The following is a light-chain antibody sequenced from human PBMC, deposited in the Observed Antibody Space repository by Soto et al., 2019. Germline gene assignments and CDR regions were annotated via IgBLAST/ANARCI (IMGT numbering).Light chain of an antibody. CDR3: QQYFSTPQT. CDR1: QRVLYSSNNKNY. V-gene: IGKV4-1*01. Sequence: DIVMTQSPDSLAVSLGERATINCKSSQRVLYSSNNKNYLAWYQQKPGQPPKLLIYWASTRESGVPDRLSGRWSGTDFALTISSLQAEDVAFYFCQQYFSTPQTFGQGTKVEIK. CDR2: WAS. J-gene: IGKJ1*01.